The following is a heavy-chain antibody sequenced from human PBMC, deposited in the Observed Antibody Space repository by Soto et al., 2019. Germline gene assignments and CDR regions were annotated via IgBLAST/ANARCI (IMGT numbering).Heavy chain of an antibody. D-gene: IGHD6-19*01. V-gene: IGHV3-30-3*01. J-gene: IGHJ6*02. CDR3: ARVRDSRGWYRVDYYYYGMDV. Sequence: PGGSLRLSCAASGFTFSSYAMSWVRQAPGKGLEWVAVISYDGSNKYHADSVKGRFTISRDNSKNTLYLQMNSLRAEDTAVYYCARVRDSRGWYRVDYYYYGMDVWGQGTTVTVSS. CDR2: ISYDGSNK. CDR1: GFTFSSYA.